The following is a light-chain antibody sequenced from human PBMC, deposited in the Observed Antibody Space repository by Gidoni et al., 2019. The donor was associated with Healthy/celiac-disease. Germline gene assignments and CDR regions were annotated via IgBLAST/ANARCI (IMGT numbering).Light chain of an antibody. CDR2: WAS. CDR3: QQYYSTPPVT. V-gene: IGKV4-1*01. Sequence: DIVMTQSPDSLAVSLGERATINCKSSQSVLYSSNNKNYLAWYQQKPGQPPKLLIYWASTRESGVPYRFSGSGSGTDFTLTISSLQAEDVAVYYCQQYYSTPPVTFXGXTKVXIK. CDR1: QSVLYSSNNKNY. J-gene: IGKJ4*01.